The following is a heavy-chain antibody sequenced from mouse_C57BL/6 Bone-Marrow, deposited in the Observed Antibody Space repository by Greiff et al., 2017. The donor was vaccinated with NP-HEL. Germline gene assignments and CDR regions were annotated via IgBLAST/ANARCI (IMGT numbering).Heavy chain of an antibody. J-gene: IGHJ1*03. CDR3: ARDNYWYFDV. CDR1: GYTFTDYY. V-gene: IGHV1-26*01. Sequence: EVQLQQSGPELVKPGASVKISCKASGYTFTDYYMNWVKQSHGKSLEWIGDINPNNGGTSYNQKFKGKATFTADTSSNTAYMQLSSLTTEDSAIYYCARDNYWYFDVWGTGTTVTVSS. CDR2: INPNNGGT.